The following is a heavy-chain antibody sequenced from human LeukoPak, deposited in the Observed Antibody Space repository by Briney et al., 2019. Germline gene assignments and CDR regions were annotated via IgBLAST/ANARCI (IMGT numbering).Heavy chain of an antibody. V-gene: IGHV1-2*02. J-gene: IGHJ6*02. CDR1: GYTFTGYY. D-gene: IGHD3-9*01. Sequence: ASVKVSCKASGYTFTGYYMHWVRQAPGQGLEWMGWINPNSGGTNYAQKFQGRVTMTRDTSISTAYKELSRLRSDDTAVYYCARDRTVYYDILTGSLAYYYYGMDVWGQGTTVTVSS. CDR3: ARDRTVYYDILTGSLAYYYYGMDV. CDR2: INPNSGGT.